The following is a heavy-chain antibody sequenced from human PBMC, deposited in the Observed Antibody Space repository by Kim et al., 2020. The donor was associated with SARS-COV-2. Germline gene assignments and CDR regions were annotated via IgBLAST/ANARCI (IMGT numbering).Heavy chain of an antibody. J-gene: IGHJ6*02. Sequence: GGSLRLSCAASGFTFSGSAMHWVRQASGKGLEWVGRIRSKANSYATAYAASVKGRFTISRDDSKNTAYLQMNSLKTEDTAVYYCTRLKRVPDILTGYPYYYYGMDVWGQGTTVPVSS. D-gene: IGHD3-9*01. CDR3: TRLKRVPDILTGYPYYYYGMDV. V-gene: IGHV3-73*01. CDR2: IRSKANSYAT. CDR1: GFTFSGSA.